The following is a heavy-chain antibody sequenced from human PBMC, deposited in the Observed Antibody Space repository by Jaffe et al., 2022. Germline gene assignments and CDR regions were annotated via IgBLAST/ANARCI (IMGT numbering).Heavy chain of an antibody. CDR3: ARDEVLWELRYFDL. V-gene: IGHV3-7*01. J-gene: IGHJ2*01. CDR2: IKQDGSEK. Sequence: EVQLVESGGGLVQPGGSLRLSCAASGFTFSSYWMSWVRQAPGKGLEWVANIKQDGSEKYYVDSVKGRFTISRDNAKNSLYLQMNSLRAEDTAVYYCARDEVLWELRYFDLWGRGTLVTVSS. D-gene: IGHD1-26*01. CDR1: GFTFSSYW.